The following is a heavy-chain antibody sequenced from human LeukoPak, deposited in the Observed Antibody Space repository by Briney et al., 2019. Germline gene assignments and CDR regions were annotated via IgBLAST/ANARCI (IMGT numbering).Heavy chain of an antibody. D-gene: IGHD1-26*01. Sequence: PGGSLRLSCAPSGFSFISYAIGWVRQAPGGGLGWVSAIRGSGGSTYYADSVKGRFTISRDNSKNTLYLQMNSLRAEDTAVYYCAKRLSVGIDYWGQGTLVTVSS. CDR3: AKRLSVGIDY. V-gene: IGHV3-23*01. J-gene: IGHJ4*02. CDR2: IRGSGGST. CDR1: GFSFISYA.